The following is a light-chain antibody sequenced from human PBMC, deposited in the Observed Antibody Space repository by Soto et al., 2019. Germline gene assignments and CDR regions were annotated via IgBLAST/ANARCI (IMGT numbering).Light chain of an antibody. CDR3: QQHGNSPGT. V-gene: IGKV3-20*01. J-gene: IGKJ1*01. Sequence: EIVLTQSPGTLSLSPGERATLSCRASQSVDYNNLAWYQQKPGQAPRLLISHASRRANGIPDRFSGSGSGTDFTLTISRLEPEDFAVYHCQQHGNSPGTFGQGTRVEIK. CDR1: QSVDYNN. CDR2: HAS.